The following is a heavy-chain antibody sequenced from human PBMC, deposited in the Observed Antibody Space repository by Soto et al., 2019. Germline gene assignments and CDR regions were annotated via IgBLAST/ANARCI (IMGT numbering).Heavy chain of an antibody. D-gene: IGHD5-18*01. V-gene: IGHV4-34*01. CDR2: INHSGST. J-gene: IGHJ6*03. CDR1: GYY. CDR3: ARNSYLNSFYYYYYMDV. Sequence: GYYWSWIRQPPGKGLEWIGEINHSGSTNYNPSLKSRVTISVDTSKNQFSLKLSSVTAADTAVYYCARNSYLNSFYYYYYMDVWGKGTTVTVSS.